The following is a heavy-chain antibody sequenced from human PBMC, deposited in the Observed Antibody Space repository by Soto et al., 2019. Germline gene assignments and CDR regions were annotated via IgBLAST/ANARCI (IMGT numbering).Heavy chain of an antibody. CDR1: DFTFSNYW. Sequence: DVQLVESGGGLVQPGGSLRLSCAASDFTFSNYWMHWVRQGPGQGLEWVSRINSDGTRKNHAESVKGRLTISRDNAKKTLYLQMNSLTADDTAVYYCARAGHMNTPTPLSWFDSWGQGTLVSVSS. D-gene: IGHD3-16*01. J-gene: IGHJ5*01. CDR3: ARAGHMNTPTPLSWFDS. V-gene: IGHV3-74*01. CDR2: INSDGTRK.